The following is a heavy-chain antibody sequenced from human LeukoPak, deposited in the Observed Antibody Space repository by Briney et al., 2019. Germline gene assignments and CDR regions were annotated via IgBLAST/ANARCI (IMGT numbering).Heavy chain of an antibody. J-gene: IGHJ4*02. D-gene: IGHD6-6*01. CDR2: ISYDGSNK. CDR1: GFTFSSYG. V-gene: IGHV3-30*18. Sequence: GGSLRLSCAASGFTFSSYGMRWVRQAPGKGLEWVAVISYDGSNKYYADAVKGRVTISRDNSKNTLYLQMHSLRAEDTAVYYRAKAFPRVEYSSSRGDYWGQRTLVTVSS. CDR3: AKAFPRVEYSSSRGDY.